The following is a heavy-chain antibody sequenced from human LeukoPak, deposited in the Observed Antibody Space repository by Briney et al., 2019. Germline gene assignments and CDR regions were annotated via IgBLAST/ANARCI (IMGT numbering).Heavy chain of an antibody. CDR3: TLGSLYSSSWYGDY. J-gene: IGHJ4*02. CDR2: ISGDGGST. D-gene: IGHD6-13*01. CDR1: GFSFDTYA. V-gene: IGHV3-23*01. Sequence: GGSLRLSCAASGFSFDTYAMSWVRQAPGKGLEWVSAISGDGGSTYYAVSVKGRFTISRDNSKNTLYLQMNGLRAEDTAVYYCTLGSLYSSSWYGDYWGQGTLVTVSS.